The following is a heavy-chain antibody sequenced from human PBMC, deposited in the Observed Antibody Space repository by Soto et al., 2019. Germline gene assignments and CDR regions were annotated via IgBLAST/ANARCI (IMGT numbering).Heavy chain of an antibody. CDR2: ISYDGSNK. V-gene: IGHV3-30*03. CDR3: ARRFGSGTVEY. D-gene: IGHD3-10*01. Sequence: QVQLVESGGGVVQPGRSLRLSCAASGFTFSSYGMLWVRQAPGKGLEWVALISYDGSNKYYADSVKGRFTISRDNSKNTLYLQMNSVTTEDTAVFYCARRFGSGTVEYWGQGTLVTVSS. J-gene: IGHJ4*02. CDR1: GFTFSSYG.